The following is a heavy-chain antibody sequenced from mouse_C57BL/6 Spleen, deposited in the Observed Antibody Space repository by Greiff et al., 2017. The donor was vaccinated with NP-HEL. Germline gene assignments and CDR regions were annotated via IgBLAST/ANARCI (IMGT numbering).Heavy chain of an antibody. V-gene: IGHV1-15*01. Sequence: QVQLKESGAELVKPGASVKLSCTASGFNIKDYYMHWVKQTPVHGLEWIGAIDPETGGTAYNQKFKGKAILTADKSSSTAYMELRSLTSEDSAVYYCTRGATGYWGQGTTLTVSS. J-gene: IGHJ2*01. CDR2: IDPETGGT. CDR1: GFNIKDYY. D-gene: IGHD3-1*01. CDR3: TRGATGY.